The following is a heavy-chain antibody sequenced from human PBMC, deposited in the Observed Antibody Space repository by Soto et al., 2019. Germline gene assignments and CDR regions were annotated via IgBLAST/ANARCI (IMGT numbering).Heavy chain of an antibody. D-gene: IGHD3-22*01. J-gene: IGHJ3*02. Sequence: GGSLRLSCAASGFTFSSYAMHWVHQAPGKGLEWVAVISYDGSNKYYADSVKGRFTISRDNSKNTLYLQMNSLRAEDTAVYYCARATTYYYDKGAFDIWGQGTMVTVSS. CDR1: GFTFSSYA. CDR2: ISYDGSNK. V-gene: IGHV3-30*14. CDR3: ARATTYYYDKGAFDI.